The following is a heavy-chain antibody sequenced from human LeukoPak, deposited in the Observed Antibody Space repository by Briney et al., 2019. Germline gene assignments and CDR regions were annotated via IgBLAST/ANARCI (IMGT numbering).Heavy chain of an antibody. D-gene: IGHD3-22*01. V-gene: IGHV4-39*07. Sequence: KSSETLSLTCSVSGGSISSSSSYWGWIRQPPGKGLEWIGSIYYSGSSFDNPALKSRVTISVDTSKNQFSLKLSSVTAADTAVYYCARRGRITMIVVVITSWFDPWGQGTLVTVSS. CDR3: ARRGRITMIVVVITSWFDP. CDR2: IYYSGSS. CDR1: GGSISSSSSY. J-gene: IGHJ5*02.